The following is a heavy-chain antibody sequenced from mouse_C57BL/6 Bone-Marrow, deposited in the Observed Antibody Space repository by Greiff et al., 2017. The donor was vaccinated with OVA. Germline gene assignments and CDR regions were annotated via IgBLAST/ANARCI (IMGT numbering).Heavy chain of an antibody. V-gene: IGHV1-58*01. Sequence: VQLKQSGAELVRPGSSVKMSCKTSGYTFTSYGINWVKQRPGQGLEWIGYIYIGNGYTEYNVKFKGKATLTSDTSSSTADMQLSSLTSEDSAIYFCALLCGDYWGQGTSVTVSS. D-gene: IGHD2-10*01. CDR3: ALLCGDY. CDR2: IYIGNGYT. CDR1: GYTFTSYG. J-gene: IGHJ4*01.